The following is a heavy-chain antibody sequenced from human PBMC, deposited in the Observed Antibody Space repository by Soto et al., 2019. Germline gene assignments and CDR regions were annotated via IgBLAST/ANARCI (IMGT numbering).Heavy chain of an antibody. V-gene: IGHV3-30*18. D-gene: IGHD3-3*01. CDR3: AKDPYYESWSGYGDYYYGMDF. J-gene: IGHJ6*02. CDR1: GFTFSSYG. CDR2: ISYDGSNK. Sequence: GGPLRLSCAASGFTFSSYGMHRVRQAPGKGLEWVAVISYDGSNKYYADSVKGRFTISRDNSKNTLYLQMNSLRAEDTAVYYCAKDPYYESWSGYGDYYYGMDFLGQGTTVTGSS.